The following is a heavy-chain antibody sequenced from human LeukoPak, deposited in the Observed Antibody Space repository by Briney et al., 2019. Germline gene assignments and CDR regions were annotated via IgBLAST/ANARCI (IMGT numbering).Heavy chain of an antibody. CDR3: ARLGYSSGWYQFDY. CDR1: GGSVSSGGYY. D-gene: IGHD6-19*01. CDR2: IHYSGST. V-gene: IGHV4-61*08. J-gene: IGHJ4*02. Sequence: SSETLSLTCTVSGGSVSSGGYYWSWIRQPPGKGLEFIGYIHYSGSTNYNPSLKSRVTISVDTSKNQFSLRLSSVTAADTAVYYCARLGYSSGWYQFDYWGQGSLVTVSS.